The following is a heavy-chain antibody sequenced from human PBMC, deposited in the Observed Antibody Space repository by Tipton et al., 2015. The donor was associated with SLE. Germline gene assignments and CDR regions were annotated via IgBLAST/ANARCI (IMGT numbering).Heavy chain of an antibody. D-gene: IGHD3-16*02. J-gene: IGHJ4*02. Sequence: SLRLSCAASGFTLRNYAMSWVRQAPGKGREWLSGVSGSGDSTYHADSVKGRFTISRDNSKNTLYLQMNSLRAEDTAVYYCAKDWDSVVISFPYYFDYWGQGTLVTVSS. CDR2: VSGSGDST. CDR3: AKDWDSVVISFPYYFDY. V-gene: IGHV3-23*01. CDR1: GFTLRNYA.